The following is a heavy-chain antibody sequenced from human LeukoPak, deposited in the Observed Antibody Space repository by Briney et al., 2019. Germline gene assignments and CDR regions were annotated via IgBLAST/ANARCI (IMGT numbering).Heavy chain of an antibody. CDR2: ISTYNGNT. Sequence: ASVKVSCKASGYTFTSFGLSWVRQAPGQGLEWMGWISTYNGNTHYAQKLQGRVTMTTDTSTSTAYMELRSLRSDDTAVYYCARVPDVHYDFWSGYYLGNWFDPWGQGTLVTVSS. D-gene: IGHD3-3*01. V-gene: IGHV1-18*01. CDR1: GYTFTSFG. CDR3: ARVPDVHYDFWSGYYLGNWFDP. J-gene: IGHJ5*02.